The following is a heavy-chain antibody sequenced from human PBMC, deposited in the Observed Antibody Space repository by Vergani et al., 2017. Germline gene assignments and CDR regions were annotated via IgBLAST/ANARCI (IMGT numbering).Heavy chain of an antibody. J-gene: IGHJ2*01. CDR1: GFTFSSYG. CDR2: IWYAVLPP. V-gene: IGHV3-33*01. Sequence: PPCSSLRLSCAASGFTFSSYGMHWVRQAPGKGLEWVAVIWYAVLPPSSSDSVKGRFTISRDNSKNTLYLQMNSLRAEDTAVYYCARSRGSSSSPRYFDLWGRGTLVTVSS. D-gene: IGHD6-6*01. CDR3: ARSRGSSSSPRYFDL.